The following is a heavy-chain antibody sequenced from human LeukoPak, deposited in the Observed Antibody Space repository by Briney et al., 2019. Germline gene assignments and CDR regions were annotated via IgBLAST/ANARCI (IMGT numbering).Heavy chain of an antibody. Sequence: PGGSLRLSCVASGFTLRSYVMNWVRQTPGKGLEWVSSISGSGDSTFYADSVKGRCSISRDNSKNTLYLQVNGLRTEDTAVYYCAKDRLLNCRGDCYIFDYWGQGTVVTVSS. CDR1: GFTLRSYV. V-gene: IGHV3-23*01. J-gene: IGHJ4*02. CDR2: ISGSGDST. D-gene: IGHD2-21*02. CDR3: AKDRLLNCRGDCYIFDY.